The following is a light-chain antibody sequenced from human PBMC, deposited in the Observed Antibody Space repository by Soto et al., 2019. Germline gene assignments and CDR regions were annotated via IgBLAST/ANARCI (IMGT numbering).Light chain of an antibody. V-gene: IGKV3-11*01. CDR3: QQRSNWPPIT. Sequence: EIVMTQSPATLSLYPGERATLSCRASQSVGKYLVWYQQRPGQAPRLLIHDASHRAAGIPARFSGSGFGTDFTLTISSLEPEDAAVYYCQQRSNWPPITFGQGTKVDIK. J-gene: IGKJ1*01. CDR2: DAS. CDR1: QSVGKY.